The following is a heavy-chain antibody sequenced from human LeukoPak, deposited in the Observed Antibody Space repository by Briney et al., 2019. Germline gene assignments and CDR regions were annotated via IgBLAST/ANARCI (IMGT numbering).Heavy chain of an antibody. CDR2: FDPEDGET. CDR1: GYTLTELS. Sequence: ASVKVSCKVSGYTLTELSMHWVRQAPGKGLEWMGGFDPEDGETIYAQKFQGRVTMTEDTSTDTAYMELSSLRSEGTAVYYCATDSMVRGVIAGLYYMDVWGKGTTVTISS. V-gene: IGHV1-24*01. D-gene: IGHD3-10*01. J-gene: IGHJ6*03. CDR3: ATDSMVRGVIAGLYYMDV.